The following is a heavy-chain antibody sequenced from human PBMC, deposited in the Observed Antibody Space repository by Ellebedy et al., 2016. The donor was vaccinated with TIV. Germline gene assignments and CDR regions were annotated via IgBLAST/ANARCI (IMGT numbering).Heavy chain of an antibody. D-gene: IGHD3-16*01. V-gene: IGHV4-59*01. Sequence: MPSETLSLTCTVSGGSLKSYYWSWIRQPPGKGLEWIGSIYYSGSTKYNPSLKCRVTISVDTSKNQFSLTLRSVPAAYTAVYYCAINDDYVWGWGQGTLVTVSS. J-gene: IGHJ4*02. CDR2: IYYSGST. CDR1: GGSLKSYY. CDR3: AINDDYVWG.